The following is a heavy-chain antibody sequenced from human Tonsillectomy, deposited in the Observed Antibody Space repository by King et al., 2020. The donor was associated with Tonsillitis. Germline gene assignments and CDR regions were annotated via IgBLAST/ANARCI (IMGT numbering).Heavy chain of an antibody. CDR1: GFIFSNYG. CDR3: AKTGPYDFWSGYS. D-gene: IGHD3-3*01. J-gene: IGHJ5*02. CDR2: ISYDGSNE. V-gene: IGHV3-30*18. Sequence: VQLVESGGGVVQPGRSLRLSCAASGFIFSNYGMHWVRRAPGKGLEWVAVISYDGSNEYYADSVKGRFTISRDNSMNTLYLQMNSLRAEDTAVYYCAKTGPYDFWSGYSWGQGTLVTVSS.